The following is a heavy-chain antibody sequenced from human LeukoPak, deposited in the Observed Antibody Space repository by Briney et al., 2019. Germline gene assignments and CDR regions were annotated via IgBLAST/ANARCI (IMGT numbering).Heavy chain of an antibody. CDR1: GGTFSSYA. CDR2: IIPIFGTA. D-gene: IGHD6-13*01. J-gene: IGHJ6*03. Sequence: SVKVSCKASGGTFSSYAISWVRQAPGQGLEWMGGIIPIFGTANYAQKFQGRVTITADKSTSTAYMELSSLRSEDTAVYYCARDEDPTGYSSSWSHYYYYMDVWGKGTTVTVSS. V-gene: IGHV1-69*06. CDR3: ARDEDPTGYSSSWSHYYYYMDV.